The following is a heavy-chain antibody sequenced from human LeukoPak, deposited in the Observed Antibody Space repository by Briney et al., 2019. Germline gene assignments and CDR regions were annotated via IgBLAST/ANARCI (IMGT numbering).Heavy chain of an antibody. V-gene: IGHV3-21*01. Sequence: GGSLRLSCAASGFTFSSYNMNWVRQAPGKGLEWVSSISSSSSYMYYADSVKGRFTISRDNAKNSLYLQMNSLRAEDAAVYYCVRDDDRPDNGLDYWGQGTLVTVSS. CDR3: VRDDDRPDNGLDY. CDR2: ISSSSSYM. J-gene: IGHJ4*02. D-gene: IGHD3-22*01. CDR1: GFTFSSYN.